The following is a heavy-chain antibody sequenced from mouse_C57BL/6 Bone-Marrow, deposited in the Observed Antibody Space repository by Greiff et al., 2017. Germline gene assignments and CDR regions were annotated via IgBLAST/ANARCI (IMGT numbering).Heavy chain of an antibody. CDR1: GYTFTNYW. Sequence: QVQLQQPGAELVKPGASVKLSCKASGYTFTNYWMHWVKQRPGQGLEWIGMIHPNSGSTNYNEKFKSKATLTVDKSSSTADMQLSSLTSEDSAVYYCARWDSNPFAYWGQGTLVTVSA. D-gene: IGHD2-5*01. CDR2: IHPNSGST. J-gene: IGHJ3*01. V-gene: IGHV1-64*01. CDR3: ARWDSNPFAY.